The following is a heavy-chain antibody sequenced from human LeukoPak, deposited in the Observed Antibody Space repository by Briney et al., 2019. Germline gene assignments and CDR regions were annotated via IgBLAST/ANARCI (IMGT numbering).Heavy chain of an antibody. CDR3: ARDPPMVPRDYSYMDV. CDR2: IYSDGST. D-gene: IGHD3-10*01. J-gene: IGHJ6*03. V-gene: IGHV3-66*02. Sequence: PGRSLRLSCAASGFTVSSNYMSSVRQAPGKGLGWVSSIYSDGSTYYADCVKGRFIISRDNSKNTLYVQMNSLRAEDTAVYYCARDPPMVPRDYSYMDVWGKGTTVTVSS. CDR1: GFTVSSNY.